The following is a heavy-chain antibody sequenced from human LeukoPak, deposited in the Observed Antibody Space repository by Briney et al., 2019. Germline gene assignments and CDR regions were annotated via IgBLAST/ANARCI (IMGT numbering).Heavy chain of an antibody. V-gene: IGHV3-7*03. CDR1: GFIFGDYW. Sequence: GGSLRLSCVASGFIFGDYWMRWVRQAPGKGLEWVATINQNGGVEYYVDSVKGRFTISRDNAKTSLFLQMNSLRIDDTAMYYCTRTVNSASDFWGQGTLVTVSS. CDR3: TRTVNSASDF. CDR2: INQNGGVE. J-gene: IGHJ4*02. D-gene: IGHD4-23*01.